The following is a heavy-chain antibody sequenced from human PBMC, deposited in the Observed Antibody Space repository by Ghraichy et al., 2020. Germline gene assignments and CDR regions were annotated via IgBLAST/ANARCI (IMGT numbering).Heavy chain of an antibody. J-gene: IGHJ4*02. D-gene: IGHD3-10*01. V-gene: IGHV1-18*01. Sequence: ASVKVSCKTSGYIFRNFYISWLRQAPGQGPEWMGWINPDDGDSRSALPLRKRITMTTDASKSEAYMELRSLRSDDTAIYYCARGGGYFGAGSHAAFDHWGQGTLVTVSS. CDR1: GYIFRNFY. CDR2: INPDDGDS. CDR3: ARGGGYFGAGSHAAFDH.